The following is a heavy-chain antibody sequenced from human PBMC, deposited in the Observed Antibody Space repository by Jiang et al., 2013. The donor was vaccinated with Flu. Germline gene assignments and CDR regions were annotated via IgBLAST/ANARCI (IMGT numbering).Heavy chain of an antibody. J-gene: IGHJ6*02. CDR1: GGSISSYY. CDR3: ARDQLAGDYYGMDV. CDR2: IYYSGST. Sequence: LLKPSETLSLTCTVSGGSISSYYWSWIRQPPGKGLEWIGYIYYSGSTNYNPSLKSRVTISVDTSKNQFSLKLSSVTAADTAVYYCARDQLAGDYYGMDVWGQGTTVTVSS. D-gene: IGHD2-2*01. V-gene: IGHV4-59*01.